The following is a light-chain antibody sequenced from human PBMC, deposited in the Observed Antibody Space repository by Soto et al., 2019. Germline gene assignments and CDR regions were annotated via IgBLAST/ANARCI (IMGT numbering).Light chain of an antibody. CDR2: EVS. V-gene: IGLV2-14*01. CDR3: SSYTGSSTLV. J-gene: IGLJ3*02. CDR1: SSDVGGYNY. Sequence: QSALTQPASVSGSPGQSITISCTGTSSDVGGYNYVSWYQQHPGKAPKLMIYEVSNRPSGVSNRFSGSKSVNTASLTISGLQADDEADYYCSSYTGSSTLVFGGGTKLTVL.